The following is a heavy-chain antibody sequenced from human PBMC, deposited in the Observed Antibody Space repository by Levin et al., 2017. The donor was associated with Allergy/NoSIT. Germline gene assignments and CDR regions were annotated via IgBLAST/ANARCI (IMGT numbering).Heavy chain of an antibody. CDR2: IYYSGST. J-gene: IGHJ4*02. Sequence: SETLSLTCTVSGGSISSSSYYWGWIRQPPGKGLEWIGSIYYSGSTYYNPSLKSRVTISVDTSKNQFSLKLSSVTAADTAVYYCARRITFGGAFDYWGQGTLVTVSS. CDR1: GGSISSSSYY. D-gene: IGHD3-16*01. V-gene: IGHV4-39*01. CDR3: ARRITFGGAFDY.